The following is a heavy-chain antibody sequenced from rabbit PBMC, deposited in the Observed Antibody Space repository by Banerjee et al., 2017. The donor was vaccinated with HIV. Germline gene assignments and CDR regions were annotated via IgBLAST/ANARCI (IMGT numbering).Heavy chain of an antibody. V-gene: IGHV1S45*01. J-gene: IGHJ4*01. CDR3: ARHPAATSYGYALNL. Sequence: QEQLEESGGDLVKPGASLTLTCTASGFSFSSSYWICWVRQAPGKGLEWIACIYAGSSGRIYYASWAKGRFTISKTSSTTVTLQMTSLTAADTATYFCARHPAATSYGYALNLWGPGTLVTVS. CDR1: GFSFSSSYW. D-gene: IGHD6-1*01. CDR2: IYAGSSGRI.